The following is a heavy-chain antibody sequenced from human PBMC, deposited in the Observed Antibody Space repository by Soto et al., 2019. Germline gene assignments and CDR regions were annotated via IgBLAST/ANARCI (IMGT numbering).Heavy chain of an antibody. D-gene: IGHD5-12*01. CDR1: GYTFTSYG. Sequence: QVQLVQSGAEVKKPGASVKVSCKASGYTFTSYGISWVRKAPGQGLEWMGWISAYNGNTNYAKKLQGRVPMTTDTSTSTADMELRSLRSDDTAVYYCARGGQRWLPPLYFDYWGQGTLVTVSS. J-gene: IGHJ4*02. CDR3: ARGGQRWLPPLYFDY. V-gene: IGHV1-18*01. CDR2: ISAYNGNT.